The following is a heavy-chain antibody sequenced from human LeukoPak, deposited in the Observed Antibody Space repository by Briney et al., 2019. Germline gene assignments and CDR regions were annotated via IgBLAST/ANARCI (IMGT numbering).Heavy chain of an antibody. D-gene: IGHD4-17*01. CDR1: GFTFSSYG. J-gene: IGHJ4*02. V-gene: IGHV3-30*02. CDR2: IRYDGSNK. CDR3: AKDHLPSTVTTSHFDY. Sequence: SGGSLRLSCAASGFTFSSYGMHWVRQAPGKGLEWVAFIRYDGSNKYYADSVKGRFTISRDNSKNTLYLQMNSLRAEDTAVYYCAKDHLPSTVTTSHFDYWGQGTLVTVSS.